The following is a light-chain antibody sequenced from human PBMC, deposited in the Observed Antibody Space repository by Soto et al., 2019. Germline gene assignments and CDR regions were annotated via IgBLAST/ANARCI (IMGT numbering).Light chain of an antibody. CDR1: QGIDTW. CDR3: QHAMSFPIT. Sequence: DIQITQSPSSVSASVGDSVSITCRASQGIDTWLAWYQQKPGKAPDLLIYTASTLQSGVPSRFSGSGSGTDFTLTISSLQPEDFATYYCQHAMSFPITFGQGTRLENK. CDR2: TAS. J-gene: IGKJ5*01. V-gene: IGKV1-12*01.